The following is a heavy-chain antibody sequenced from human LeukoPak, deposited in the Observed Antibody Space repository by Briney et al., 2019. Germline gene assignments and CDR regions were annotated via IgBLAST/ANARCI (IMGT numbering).Heavy chain of an antibody. CDR1: GDSISSGTYY. CDR3: ARDSSSWSREYYFDS. V-gene: IGHV4-61*02. Sequence: PSETLSLTCTVSGDSISSGTYYWSWIRQPAGKGLEWIGRIYTSGTTNYNPSLKSRVTISIDTSKKQFSLKLSSVTAADTAVYYCARDSSSWSREYYFDSWGQGTLVTVSS. CDR2: IYTSGTT. J-gene: IGHJ4*02. D-gene: IGHD6-13*01.